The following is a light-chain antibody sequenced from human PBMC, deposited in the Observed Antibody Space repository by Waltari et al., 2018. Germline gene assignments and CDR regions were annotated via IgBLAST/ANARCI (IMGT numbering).Light chain of an antibody. Sequence: SDEVTQPPSVSVSAGQTARITCSGDVLRKQYGYWYQQKPGQAPVVIIYKDIERPSGIPERFSGSTSGTTVTLTISGVQAEDEADYYCQSADNSGTVIFGGGTKVTVL. CDR2: KDI. CDR1: VLRKQY. V-gene: IGLV3-25*03. J-gene: IGLJ2*01. CDR3: QSADNSGTVI.